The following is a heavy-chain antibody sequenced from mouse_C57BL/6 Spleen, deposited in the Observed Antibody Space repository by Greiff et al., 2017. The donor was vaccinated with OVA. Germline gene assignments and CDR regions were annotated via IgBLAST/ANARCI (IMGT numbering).Heavy chain of an antibody. CDR1: GYTFTSYW. CDR2: IYPSDSET. CDR3: ATAYYSNYVGYFDV. D-gene: IGHD2-5*01. Sequence: QVQLKQPGAELVRPGSSVKLSCKASGYTFTSYWMDWVKQRPGQGLEWIGNIYPSDSETHYNQKFKDKATLTVDKSSSTAYMQLSSLTSEDSAVYYCATAYYSNYVGYFDVWGTGTTVTVSS. J-gene: IGHJ1*03. V-gene: IGHV1-61*01.